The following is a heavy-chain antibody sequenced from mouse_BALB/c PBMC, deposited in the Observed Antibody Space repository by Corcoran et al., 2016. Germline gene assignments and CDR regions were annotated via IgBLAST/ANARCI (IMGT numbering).Heavy chain of an antibody. CDR2: IFPESVTT. CDR1: GFTFSGYW. J-gene: IGHJ3*01. Sequence: QVHLQQSGAELMKPGASVKISCKATGFTFSGYWIEWVKQRPGHGLEWIGEIFPESVTTNYNEKFKGKATFTADTSSNTAYMQLSSLTSEDSAVYYCARDGWGFTYWGQWTLVTVSA. V-gene: IGHV1-9*01. D-gene: IGHD2-3*01. CDR3: ARDGWGFTY.